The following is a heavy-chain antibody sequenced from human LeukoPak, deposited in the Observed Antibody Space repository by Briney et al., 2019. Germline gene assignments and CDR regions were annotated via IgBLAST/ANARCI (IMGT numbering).Heavy chain of an antibody. CDR1: GFTFSTDS. D-gene: IGHD5-18*01. V-gene: IGHV3-48*01. J-gene: IGHJ3*02. CDR2: IGTSSNI. CDR3: ARFEYSYGYGDGFDI. Sequence: PGGSLRLSCAASGFTFSTDSMNWVRQAPGKGLEWVPYIGTSSNIYYTDSVKGRFTISRDNAKNSLYLQMNSLRAEDTAIYYCARFEYSYGYGDGFDIWGQGTMVTVSS.